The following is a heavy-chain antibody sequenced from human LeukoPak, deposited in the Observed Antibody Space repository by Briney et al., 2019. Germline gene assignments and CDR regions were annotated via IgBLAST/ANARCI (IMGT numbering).Heavy chain of an antibody. CDR2: INHSGST. V-gene: IGHV4-34*01. Sequence: PSETLSLTCAVYGGSFSGYYWSWIRQPPGKGLEWIGEINHSGSTNYNPSLKSRVTISVDTSKNQFSLKLSSVTAADTAVYYCARVNSSGWPNWFDPWGQGTLVTVSS. D-gene: IGHD6-19*01. CDR3: ARVNSSGWPNWFDP. CDR1: GGSFSGYY. J-gene: IGHJ5*02.